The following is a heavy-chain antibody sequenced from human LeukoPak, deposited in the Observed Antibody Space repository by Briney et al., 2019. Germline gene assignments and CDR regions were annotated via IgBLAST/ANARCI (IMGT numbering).Heavy chain of an antibody. CDR2: FSGSGRGT. CDR3: AKEERFFDY. D-gene: IGHD1-1*01. J-gene: IGHJ4*02. V-gene: IGHV3-23*01. Sequence: GGPLRLSCAASGFTFSSHTMTWVRQAPGKGLQWVSSFSGSGRGTYYADSVKGRFTISRDNSKNTLYLQMNSLRAEDTAVYYCAKEERFFDYWGQGTLVTVSS. CDR1: GFTFSSHT.